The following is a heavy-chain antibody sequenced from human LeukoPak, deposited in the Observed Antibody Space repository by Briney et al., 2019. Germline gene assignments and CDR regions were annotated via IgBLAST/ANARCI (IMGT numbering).Heavy chain of an antibody. V-gene: IGHV4-31*03. CDR2: IYYSGST. CDR3: ARGLDYYYGMDV. CDR1: GGSISSGGYY. Sequence: SQTLSLTCTVSGGSISSGGYYWGWIRQHPGKGLEWIGYIYYSGSTYYNPSLKSRVTISVDTSKNQFSLKLSSVTAADTAVYYCARGLDYYYGMDVWGQGTTVTVSS. J-gene: IGHJ6*02.